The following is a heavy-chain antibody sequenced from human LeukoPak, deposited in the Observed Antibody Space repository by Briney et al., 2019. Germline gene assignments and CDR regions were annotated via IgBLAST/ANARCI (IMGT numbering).Heavy chain of an antibody. V-gene: IGHV3-21*01. CDR2: ISSSSSYI. Sequence: GGSLRLSCAASGFTFSSYSMYWVRQAPGKGLEWVSSISSSSSYIYYADSVKGRFTISRDNAKNSLYLQMNSLRAEDTAVYYCARDYCSGGSCSHFDYWGRGTLVTVSS. J-gene: IGHJ4*02. D-gene: IGHD2-15*01. CDR3: ARDYCSGGSCSHFDY. CDR1: GFTFSSYS.